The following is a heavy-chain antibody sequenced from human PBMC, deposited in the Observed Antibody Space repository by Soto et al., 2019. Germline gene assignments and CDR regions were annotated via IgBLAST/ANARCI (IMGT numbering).Heavy chain of an antibody. D-gene: IGHD2-15*01. Sequence: ASVKVSCKASGYTFTGYYMHLVRQAPGQGLEXMGWXNXNXGXTXYXXXXQGRVTMTRDTSISTAYMDLSRLRSDDTAVYYCARAIYSNHQIDYWGQGTLVTVSS. V-gene: IGHV1-2*02. J-gene: IGHJ4*02. CDR2: XNXNXGXT. CDR3: ARAIYSNHQIDY. CDR1: GYTFTGYY.